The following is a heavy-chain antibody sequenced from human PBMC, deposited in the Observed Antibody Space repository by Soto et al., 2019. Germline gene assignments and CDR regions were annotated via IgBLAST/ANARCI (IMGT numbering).Heavy chain of an antibody. J-gene: IGHJ6*02. CDR2: INHSGST. Sequence: PSETLSLTCAVYGGSFSGYYWSWIRQPPGKGLEWIGEINHSGSTNYNPSLKSRVTISVDTSKNQFSLKLSSVTAADTAVYYCARGRGYCTNGVCYGYYYYYGMDAWGQGNKVTLSS. CDR1: GGSFSGYY. V-gene: IGHV4-34*01. CDR3: ARGRGYCTNGVCYGYYYYYGMDA. D-gene: IGHD2-8*01.